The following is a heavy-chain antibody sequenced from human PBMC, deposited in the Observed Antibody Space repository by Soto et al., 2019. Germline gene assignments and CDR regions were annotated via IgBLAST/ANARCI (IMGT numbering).Heavy chain of an antibody. CDR1: GFTFSSYW. D-gene: IGHD3-22*01. V-gene: IGHV3-7*01. CDR3: ARDWEYYYDSSGYSDAFDI. CDR2: IKQDGSEK. J-gene: IGHJ3*02. Sequence: QPGGSLRLSCAASGFTFSSYWMSWVRQAPGKGLEWVANIKQDGSEKYYVDSVKGRFTISRDNAKNSLYLQMNSLRAEDTAVYYCARDWEYYYDSSGYSDAFDIWGQGTMVTVSS.